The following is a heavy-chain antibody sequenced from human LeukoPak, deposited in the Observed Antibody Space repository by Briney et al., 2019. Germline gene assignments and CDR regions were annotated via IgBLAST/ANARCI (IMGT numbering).Heavy chain of an antibody. CDR2: IYTSGST. CDR3: ARTLWGGSVAVAGPYYFDY. D-gene: IGHD6-13*01. V-gene: IGHV4-4*07. J-gene: IGHJ4*02. CDR1: GGSISSYY. Sequence: PSETLSLTCTVSGGSISSYYWSWIRQPAGKGLEWIGRIYTSGSTNYNPSLKSRVTMSVDTSKNQFSLKLSSVTAADTAVYYCARTLWGGSVAVAGPYYFDYWGQGTLVTVSS.